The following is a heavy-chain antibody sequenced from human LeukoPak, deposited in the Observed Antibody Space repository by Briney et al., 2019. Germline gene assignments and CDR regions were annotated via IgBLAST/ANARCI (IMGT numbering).Heavy chain of an antibody. CDR2: IYYSGST. V-gene: IGHV4-30-4*08. Sequence: SETLSLTCTVSGGSISSSNYYWGWIRQPPGKGLEWIGYIYYSGSTYYNPSLKSRVTISVDTSKNQFSLKLSSVTAADTAVYYCARDPYYYDSSGRQEAAFDIWGQGTMVTVSS. D-gene: IGHD3-22*01. CDR3: ARDPYYYDSSGRQEAAFDI. J-gene: IGHJ3*02. CDR1: GGSISSSNYY.